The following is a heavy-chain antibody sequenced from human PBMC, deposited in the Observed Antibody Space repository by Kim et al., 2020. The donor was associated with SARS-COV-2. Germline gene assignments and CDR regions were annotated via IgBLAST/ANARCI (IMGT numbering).Heavy chain of an antibody. CDR2: VYPGDSDT. D-gene: IGHD6-13*01. J-gene: IGHJ5*02. CDR3: TSHAGEGSWYGANA. Sequence: GESLKISCEGSGYDFSTSWIGWVRQKPGKGLEWMGIVYPGDSDTRYSRAFEGHVTISADKSINTSYLQWSSLQASDSAMYYCTSHAGEGSWYGANAWGQGTLVSVSA. CDR1: GYDFSTSW. V-gene: IGHV5-51*01.